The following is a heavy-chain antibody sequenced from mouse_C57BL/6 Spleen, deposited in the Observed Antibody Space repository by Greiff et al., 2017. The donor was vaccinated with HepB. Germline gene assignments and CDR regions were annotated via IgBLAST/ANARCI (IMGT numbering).Heavy chain of an antibody. V-gene: IGHV5-15*01. D-gene: IGHD2-4*01. CDR3: ARLGYYDYEGAMDY. J-gene: IGHJ4*01. Sequence: DVKLVESGGGLVQPGGSLKLSCAASGFTFSDYGMAWVRQAPRKGPEWVAFISNLAYSIYYADTVTGRFTISRENAKNTLYLEMSSLRSEDTAMYYCARLGYYDYEGAMDYWGQGTSVTVSS. CDR1: GFTFSDYG. CDR2: ISNLAYSI.